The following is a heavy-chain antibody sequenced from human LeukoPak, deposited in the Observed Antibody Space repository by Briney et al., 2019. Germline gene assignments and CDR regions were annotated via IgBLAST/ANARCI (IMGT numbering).Heavy chain of an antibody. CDR2: ISGSGGST. J-gene: IGHJ6*02. Sequence: GGSLRLSCAASGFTFSSYAMSWVRQAPGKGLEWVSAISGSGGSTYYADSVKGRFTISRDNSKNTLYLQMNSLRAEDTAVYYCAKDPLGMVRGVAHYYYGMDVWGQGTTVTVSS. D-gene: IGHD3-10*01. CDR3: AKDPLGMVRGVAHYYYGMDV. CDR1: GFTFSSYA. V-gene: IGHV3-23*01.